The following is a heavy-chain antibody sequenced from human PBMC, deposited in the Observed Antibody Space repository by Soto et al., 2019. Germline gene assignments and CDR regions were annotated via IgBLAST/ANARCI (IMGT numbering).Heavy chain of an antibody. Sequence: PSETLSITCTVSGGSISSGGYYWSWIRQHPGKGLKWIGYIYYSGSTYYNPSLKSRVTISVDTSKNQFSLKLSSVTAADTAVYYFARRTTAGFLDLYWYFDLWGRGTLVTVSS. V-gene: IGHV4-31*03. D-gene: IGHD3-3*01. CDR3: ARRTTAGFLDLYWYFDL. CDR1: GGSISSGGYY. J-gene: IGHJ2*01. CDR2: IYYSGST.